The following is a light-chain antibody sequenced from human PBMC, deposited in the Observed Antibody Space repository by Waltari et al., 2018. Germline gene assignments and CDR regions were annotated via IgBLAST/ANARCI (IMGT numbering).Light chain of an antibody. V-gene: IGLV3-19*01. Sequence: SSELTQDTAVSVALAQTITMTCQGDTLRSFSANWYQQKPGQAPVLVIFGQNNRPSGIPDRFSGSTSGNTGSLTITGAQAEDEADYYCNSRDSSGDHVVFGGGTKLTVL. J-gene: IGLJ3*02. CDR1: TLRSFS. CDR2: GQN. CDR3: NSRDSSGDHVV.